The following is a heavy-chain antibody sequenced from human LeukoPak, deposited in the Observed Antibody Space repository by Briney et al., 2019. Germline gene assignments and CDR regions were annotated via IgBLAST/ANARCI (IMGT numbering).Heavy chain of an antibody. CDR1: GFTFSSYS. CDR2: ISSSSSTI. Sequence: GGSLRLSCAASGFTFSSYSMNWVRQAPGKGLEWVSYISSSSSTIYYADSVKGRFTISRDNAKNSLYLQMNSLRDEDTAVYYCARDGVRFLEWLSPVYYFDYWGQGTLVTVSS. CDR3: ARDGVRFLEWLSPVYYFDY. J-gene: IGHJ4*02. V-gene: IGHV3-48*02. D-gene: IGHD3-3*01.